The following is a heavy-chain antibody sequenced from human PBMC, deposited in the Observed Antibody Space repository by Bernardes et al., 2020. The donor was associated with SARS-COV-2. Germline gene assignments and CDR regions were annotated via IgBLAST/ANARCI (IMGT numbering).Heavy chain of an antibody. V-gene: IGHV3-33*01. Sequence: GGSLRLSCAASGFTFSSYGMHWVRQAPGKGLEWVAVIWYDGSNKYYADSVKGRFTISRDNSKNTLFLQMNSLRAEDTAVYYCAREMGFPPGMDVWGQGTTVTVSS. CDR1: GFTFSSYG. CDR3: AREMGFPPGMDV. CDR2: IWYDGSNK. J-gene: IGHJ6*02. D-gene: IGHD3-16*01.